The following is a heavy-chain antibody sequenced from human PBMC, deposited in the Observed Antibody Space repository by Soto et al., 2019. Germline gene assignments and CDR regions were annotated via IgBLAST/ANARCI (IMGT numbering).Heavy chain of an antibody. D-gene: IGHD3-3*01. CDR2: ISSSSSTI. Sequence: GGSLRLSCAASGFTFISYSMNWVRQAPGKGLEWVSYISSSSSTIYYADSVKGRFTISRDNAKNSLYLQMNSLRDEDTAVYYCARGTFGDYDFWSGFHDAFDIWGQGTMVTVSS. V-gene: IGHV3-48*02. J-gene: IGHJ3*02. CDR1: GFTFISYS. CDR3: ARGTFGDYDFWSGFHDAFDI.